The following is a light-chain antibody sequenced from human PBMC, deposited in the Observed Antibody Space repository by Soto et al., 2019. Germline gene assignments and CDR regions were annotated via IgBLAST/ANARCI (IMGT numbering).Light chain of an antibody. Sequence: DIQMTQSPSTLSGSVGDRVTSTCRASQTISSWLAWYQQKPGKAPKLLIYKASTLKSGVSSRFSGSGSGTEFTLTISSLQPDDFATYYCQHYNSYSEAFSQGTKVDI. CDR3: QHYNSYSEA. CDR2: KAS. CDR1: QTISSW. V-gene: IGKV1-5*03. J-gene: IGKJ1*01.